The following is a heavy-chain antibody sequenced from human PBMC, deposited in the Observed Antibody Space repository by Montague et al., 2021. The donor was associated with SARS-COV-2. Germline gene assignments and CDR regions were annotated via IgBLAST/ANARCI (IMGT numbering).Heavy chain of an antibody. V-gene: IGHV4-38-2*02. J-gene: IGHJ4*02. CDR2: KYKNRTN. CDR1: GVSINNGYY. CDR3: ARLGVGIFDFSYFDS. Sequence: SETLSLTCSVSGVSINNGYYGGRIRQPPRKRLECIESKYKNRTNXXSPSLSRPVTILLNTSKNQFALSLTAVTAAATAVYYGARLGVGIFDFSYFDSWGQGSLVTVSS. D-gene: IGHD3-3*01.